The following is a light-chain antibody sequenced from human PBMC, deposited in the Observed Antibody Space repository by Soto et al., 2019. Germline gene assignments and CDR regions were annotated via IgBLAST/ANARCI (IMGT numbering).Light chain of an antibody. CDR1: QSVSSH. J-gene: IGKJ1*01. CDR3: QQYNSYWT. Sequence: DIPITQSPSSLSAYVGDRVTITCRASQSVSSHLNWYQQKPGKAPKLLIYAASSLQSGVPSRFSGSGSGTDFTLTISSLQPDDFATYYCQQYNSYWTFGQGTKVDI. V-gene: IGKV1-16*01. CDR2: AAS.